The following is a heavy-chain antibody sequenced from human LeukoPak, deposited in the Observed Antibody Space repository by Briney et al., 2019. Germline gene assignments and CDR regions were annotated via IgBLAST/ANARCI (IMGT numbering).Heavy chain of an antibody. CDR1: GFTFSSYW. D-gene: IGHD6-19*01. Sequence: GGSLRLSCAASGFTFSSYWMSWVRQAPGKGLEWVANIKQDGSEKYYVDSVKGRFTISRDNAKNSLYLQMNSLRAEDTAVYYCARGPIAVAALIGFDIWGQGTMVTVSS. CDR3: ARGPIAVAALIGFDI. CDR2: IKQDGSEK. J-gene: IGHJ3*02. V-gene: IGHV3-7*01.